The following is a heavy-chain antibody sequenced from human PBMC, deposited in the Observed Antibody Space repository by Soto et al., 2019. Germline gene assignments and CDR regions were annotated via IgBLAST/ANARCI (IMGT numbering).Heavy chain of an antibody. CDR3: ARGWAGTDFDY. Sequence: SLTCTVSGGSISSYYWSWIRQPPGKGLEWIGYIYYSGSTNYNPSLKSRVTISVDTSKNQFSLKLSSVTAADTAVYYCARGWAGTDFDYWGQGTLVTVSS. V-gene: IGHV4-59*01. CDR2: IYYSGST. D-gene: IGHD6-19*01. J-gene: IGHJ4*02. CDR1: GGSISSYY.